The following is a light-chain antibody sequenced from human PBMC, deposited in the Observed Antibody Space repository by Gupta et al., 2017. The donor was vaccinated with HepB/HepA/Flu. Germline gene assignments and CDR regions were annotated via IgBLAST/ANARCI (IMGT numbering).Light chain of an antibody. Sequence: QSVLTQPSSVSGAPGQRVTISCTGSSSNIGAGFDVHWYQQFPRTAPKLLIYCNSRRPSGVPDRFSGATSCASASLVTTGRQAEDEAEDYCHYYDSSRRGRGIFGGGTKLTVL. CDR1: SSNIGAGFD. V-gene: IGLV1-40*01. CDR2: CNS. CDR3: HYYDSSRRGRGI. J-gene: IGLJ2*01.